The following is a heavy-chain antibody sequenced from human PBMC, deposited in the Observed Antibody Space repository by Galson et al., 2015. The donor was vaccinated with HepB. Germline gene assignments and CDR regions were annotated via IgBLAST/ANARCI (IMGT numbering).Heavy chain of an antibody. Sequence: SLRLSCVASGFTFSSYGMHWVRRAPGKGLEWVAVIWYDGSNKYYADSVKGRFTISRDNSKNTLYLQMNSLRAEDTAVYYCARDREYSSSWYEFGAPQDAFDIWGQGTMVTVSS. D-gene: IGHD6-13*01. CDR2: IWYDGSNK. CDR3: ARDREYSSSWYEFGAPQDAFDI. V-gene: IGHV3-33*08. J-gene: IGHJ3*02. CDR1: GFTFSSYG.